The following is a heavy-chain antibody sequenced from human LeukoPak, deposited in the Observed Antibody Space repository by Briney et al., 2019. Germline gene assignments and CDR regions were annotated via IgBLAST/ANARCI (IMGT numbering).Heavy chain of an antibody. CDR1: GVTFNGYN. CDR2: ISGSGGST. CDR3: AKDRRLAAFDY. V-gene: IGHV3-23*01. D-gene: IGHD6-25*01. J-gene: IGHJ4*02. Sequence: GGSLRRSCAASGVTFNGYNMNWVRQAPGKGLEWVSAISGSGGSTYYADSVKGRFTISRDNSKNTLYLQMNSLRAEDTAVYYCAKDRRLAAFDYGGQGTLVTVSS.